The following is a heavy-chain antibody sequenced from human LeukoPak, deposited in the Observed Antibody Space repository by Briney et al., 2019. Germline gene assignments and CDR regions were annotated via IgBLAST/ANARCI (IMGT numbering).Heavy chain of an antibody. CDR3: AKDRSSSWTWTIDY. V-gene: IGHV3-73*01. CDR2: INSRANNHAA. J-gene: IGHJ4*02. CDR1: GFTFSECA. Sequence: PGGSLRLSCGGSGFTFSECAIHWVRQASGKGLEWVASINSRANNHAATYAASVRGRFTISRDDSKSTAYLQLNSLRAEDTAVYYCAKDRSSSWTWTIDYWGQGTLVTVPS. D-gene: IGHD6-13*01.